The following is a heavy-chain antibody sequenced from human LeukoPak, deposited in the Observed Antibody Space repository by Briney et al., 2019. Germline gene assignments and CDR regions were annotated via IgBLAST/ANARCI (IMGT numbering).Heavy chain of an antibody. J-gene: IGHJ6*02. D-gene: IGHD3-10*01. Sequence: SETLSLTCTVSGGSINSYYYYWVWIRQPPGQGLEWIGSIYNSGSTYYNPSLKSRVTISIDTSENQFSLKLSSVTAADTAVYYCARRGTEDYYYGMDVWGQGATVIVSS. CDR2: IYNSGST. CDR3: ARRGTEDYYYGMDV. CDR1: GGSINSYYYY. V-gene: IGHV4-39*01.